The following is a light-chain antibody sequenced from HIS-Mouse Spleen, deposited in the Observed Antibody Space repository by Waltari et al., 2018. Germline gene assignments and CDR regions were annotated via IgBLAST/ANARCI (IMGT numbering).Light chain of an antibody. J-gene: IGKJ4*01. V-gene: IGKV2-28*01. Sequence: IVSTHSPLCLPVSAAKAATLPFMPSQPLLHSNDYNYLDWYLHMPGHSPQLLIYLGSNRASGVPDRFSGSGSGTDFTLKISRVEAEDVGVYYCMQALQTPPTFGGGTKVEIK. CDR1: QPLLHSNDYNY. CDR2: LGS. CDR3: MQALQTPPT.